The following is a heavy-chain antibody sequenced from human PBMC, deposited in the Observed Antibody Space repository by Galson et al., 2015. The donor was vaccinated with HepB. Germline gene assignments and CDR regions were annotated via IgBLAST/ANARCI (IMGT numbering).Heavy chain of an antibody. V-gene: IGHV3-23*01. J-gene: IGHJ2*01. Sequence: SLRLSCAASGFTFSSYAMSWVRQAPGKGLEWVSSISGSVGSLHYADSGKGRFTISRDNSKNTLYLQMNSLEAEDTAIYYCALAWTNYWYFDLWGRGTLVTVSS. CDR1: GFTFSSYA. CDR2: ISGSVGSL. D-gene: IGHD3/OR15-3a*01. CDR3: ALAWTNYWYFDL.